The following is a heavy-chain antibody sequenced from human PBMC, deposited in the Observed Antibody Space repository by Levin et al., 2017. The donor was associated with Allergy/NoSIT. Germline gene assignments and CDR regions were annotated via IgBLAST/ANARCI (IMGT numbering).Heavy chain of an antibody. D-gene: IGHD6-25*01. J-gene: IGHJ6*02. V-gene: IGHV3-23*01. CDR1: GITFFSYD. CDR2: ISGLGATT. Sequence: GGSLRLSCVASGITFFSYDMNWVRQAPGKGLEWVSGISGLGATTYYVDSVKGRFTISRDNSKNKLYLQMTSVRVEDTAVYYCARGRPLDVWGQGTAVTVSS. CDR3: ARGRPLDV.